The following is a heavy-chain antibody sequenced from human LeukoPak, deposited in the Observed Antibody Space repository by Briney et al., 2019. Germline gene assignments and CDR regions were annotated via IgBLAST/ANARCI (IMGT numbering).Heavy chain of an antibody. CDR2: ISSSSSYI. Sequence: GGSLRLSCAASGFTFSSYSMNWVRQAPGKGLEWVSSISSSSSYIYYADSVRGRFTISRDNAKNSLYLQMNSLRAEDTAVYYCTTEFLELRESNYYYYMDVWGKGTTVTVSS. CDR3: TTEFLELRESNYYYYMDV. J-gene: IGHJ6*03. CDR1: GFTFSSYS. D-gene: IGHD1-7*01. V-gene: IGHV3-21*03.